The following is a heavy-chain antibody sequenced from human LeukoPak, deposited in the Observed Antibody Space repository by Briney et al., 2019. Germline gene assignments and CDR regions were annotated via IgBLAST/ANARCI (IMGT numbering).Heavy chain of an antibody. J-gene: IGHJ3*02. V-gene: IGHV3-9*01. CDR3: VKDLRLDLHLDTFHI. CDR1: GFNLYDYA. Sequence: GRSLRLSCAASGFNLYDYAMHWVRHAPGKRLERVSSISWDSGSSVYVDSVKGRFTISRDNANNSLYLQMDSLTPEDSALYYCVKDLRLDLHLDTFHIWGRGTRVTVSS. CDR2: ISWDSGSS. D-gene: IGHD1-1*01.